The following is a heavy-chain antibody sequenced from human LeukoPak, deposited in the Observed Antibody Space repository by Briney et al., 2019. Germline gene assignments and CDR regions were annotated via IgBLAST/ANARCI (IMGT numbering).Heavy chain of an antibody. CDR2: IYYSGST. Sequence: SETLSLTCTVSGGSISSSSYYWGWIRQPPGKGLEWIGSIYYSGSTYYNPSLKSRVTISVDTSKNQFSLKLSSVTAADTAVYYCARDSSSSPSFDYWGQGTLVTVSS. CDR3: ARDSSSSPSFDY. CDR1: GGSISSSSYY. D-gene: IGHD6-6*01. J-gene: IGHJ4*02. V-gene: IGHV4-39*07.